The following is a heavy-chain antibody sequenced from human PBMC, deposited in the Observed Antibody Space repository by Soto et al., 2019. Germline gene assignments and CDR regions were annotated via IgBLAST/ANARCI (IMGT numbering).Heavy chain of an antibody. V-gene: IGHV3-23*01. D-gene: IGHD6-19*01. CDR1: GFTFSDYY. CDR2: ITGSGVST. Sequence: TGGSLRLSCAASGFTFSDYYMSWIRQAPGKGLEWVSAITGSGVSTYHADSVKGRFTISRDNSANTLYLQMNGLSAEDTAVYYCAEDAKTTSGWFLDSWGPGTLVTVSS. J-gene: IGHJ4*02. CDR3: AEDAKTTSGWFLDS.